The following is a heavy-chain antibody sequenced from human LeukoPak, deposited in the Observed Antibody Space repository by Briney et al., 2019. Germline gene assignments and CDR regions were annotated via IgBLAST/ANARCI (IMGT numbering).Heavy chain of an antibody. V-gene: IGHV3-30*02. D-gene: IGHD3-22*01. Sequence: PGGSLRLSCAASGFTFSSYGMHWVRQAPGKGLEWVAFIRSDGSNKYYADSVKGRFTISRDNSKNTLYLQMNSLRAEDTAVYYCAKSAYYYDSSGYYYYYYYMDVWGKGTTVTVSS. CDR1: GFTFSSYG. CDR3: AKSAYYYDSSGYYYYYYYMDV. CDR2: IRSDGSNK. J-gene: IGHJ6*03.